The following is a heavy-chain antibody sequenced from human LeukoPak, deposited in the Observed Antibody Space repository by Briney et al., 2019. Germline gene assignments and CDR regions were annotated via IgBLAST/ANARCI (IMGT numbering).Heavy chain of an antibody. CDR1: GFTFSSYA. V-gene: IGHV3-23*01. Sequence: GGSLRLSCVASGFTFSSYAMSWVRQAPVKVLEWVSAISGSGGSTYYADSVKGRFTISRDNSKNTLYLQMNSLRAEDTAVYYCAKVALVGSTYYDFWSGYLATYFDYWGQGTLVTVSS. CDR2: ISGSGGST. CDR3: AKVALVGSTYYDFWSGYLATYFDY. J-gene: IGHJ4*02. D-gene: IGHD3-3*01.